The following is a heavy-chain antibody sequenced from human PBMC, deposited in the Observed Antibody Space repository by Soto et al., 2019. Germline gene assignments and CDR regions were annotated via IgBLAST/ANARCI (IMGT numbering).Heavy chain of an antibody. Sequence: GGSLRLSCATSGFTFDGHAMGWVRQAPGQGLEWVSGISPTGAFTFYADSMKDRFTISRDNSKNMLFLQMNNLAAADTAVYYCAKSPYGDLPYYYDYWGQGSLVTVSS. CDR1: GFTFDGHA. J-gene: IGHJ4*02. CDR3: AKSPYGDLPYYYDY. D-gene: IGHD3-10*01. CDR2: ISPTGAFT. V-gene: IGHV3-23*01.